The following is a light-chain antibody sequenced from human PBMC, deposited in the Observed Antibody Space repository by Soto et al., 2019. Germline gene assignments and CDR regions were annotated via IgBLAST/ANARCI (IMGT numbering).Light chain of an antibody. CDR1: SSDVGGYNY. CDR3: SSYTSSSTLV. CDR2: EVS. J-gene: IGLJ1*01. V-gene: IGLV2-14*01. Sequence: QSALTQPASVSGSPGQSITISCTGTSSDVGGYNYVSWYQQHPGKAPKHMIYEVSNRPSGVSNRFSGSKSGNTASLTISGLQAEDEADYYCSSYTSSSTLVFVTGTTVTVL.